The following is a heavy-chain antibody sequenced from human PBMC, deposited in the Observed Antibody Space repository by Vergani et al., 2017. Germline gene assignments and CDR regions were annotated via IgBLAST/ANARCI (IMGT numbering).Heavy chain of an antibody. J-gene: IGHJ3*02. V-gene: IGHV1-69*02. Sequence: QVQMVQSGSEVKKPGSSVKVSCKASGGTFSRYTITWVRQAPGQGLEWMGRIIPILGIANYAQKFQGRVTITADKSTSTAYMELSSLRSEDTAVYYCARGVVTVDSDAFDIWGQGTMVTVSS. CDR2: IIPILGIA. CDR3: ARGVVTVDSDAFDI. D-gene: IGHD2-21*02. CDR1: GGTFSRYT.